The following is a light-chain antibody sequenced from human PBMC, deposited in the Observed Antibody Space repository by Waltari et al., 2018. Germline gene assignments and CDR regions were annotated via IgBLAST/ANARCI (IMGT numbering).Light chain of an antibody. CDR2: DAS. J-gene: IGKJ2*01. Sequence: DIQMTQSPSLLSASVGDRVTITCQASQDISYYLNWYQQKPGKAPKLLIYDASTLETGVPSRVSGSGSGTDFTFTISSLQPEDIATYYCQQYDNLPRSFGQGTKLEIK. CDR1: QDISYY. CDR3: QQYDNLPRS. V-gene: IGKV1-33*01.